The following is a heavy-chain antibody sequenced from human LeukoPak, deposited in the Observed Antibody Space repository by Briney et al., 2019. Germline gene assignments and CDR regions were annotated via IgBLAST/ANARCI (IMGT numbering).Heavy chain of an antibody. CDR3: ARGGGGMHWLLYDY. CDR2: INPNSGGT. D-gene: IGHD3-9*01. CDR1: GYTFTGYY. V-gene: IGHV1-2*02. J-gene: IGHJ4*02. Sequence: ASVKVSCKASGYTFTGYYMHWVRQAPGQGLEWMGWINPNSGGTNYAQKFQGRVTMTRDTSISTAYMELSSLRSEDTAVYYCARGGGGMHWLLYDYWGQGTLVTVSS.